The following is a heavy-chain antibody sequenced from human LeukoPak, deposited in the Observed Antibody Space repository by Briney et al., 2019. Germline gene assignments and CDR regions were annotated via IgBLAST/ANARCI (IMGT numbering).Heavy chain of an antibody. Sequence: GSSVKVSCKASGGSGGSFSNHGINWVRQAPGHGLEWMGSIIPIFGSANYAQKLQGRVTMTTDTSTSTAYMELRSLRSDDTAVYYCARGMVRVPNGDTGVVDYWGQGTLVTVSS. D-gene: IGHD3-10*01. CDR1: GGSGGSFSNHG. J-gene: IGHJ4*02. V-gene: IGHV1-69*05. CDR3: ARGMVRVPNGDTGVVDY. CDR2: IIPIFGSA.